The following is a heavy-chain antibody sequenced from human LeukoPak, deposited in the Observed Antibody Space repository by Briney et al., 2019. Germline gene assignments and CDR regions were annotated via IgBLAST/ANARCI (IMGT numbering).Heavy chain of an antibody. CDR3: ARSYDSSGYYSPYLDY. V-gene: IGHV1-69*04. Sequence: ASVKVSCKASGGTFSSYAISWVRQAPRQGLEWMGRIIPIFGVANYAQKFQGRVTITADKSTSTAYMELSSLRSEDTAVYYCARSYDSSGYYSPYLDYWGQGTLVTVSS. CDR1: GGTFSSYA. D-gene: IGHD3-22*01. J-gene: IGHJ4*02. CDR2: IIPIFGVA.